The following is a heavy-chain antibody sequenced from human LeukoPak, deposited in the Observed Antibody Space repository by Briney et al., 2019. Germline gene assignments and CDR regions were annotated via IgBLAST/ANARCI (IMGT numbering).Heavy chain of an antibody. V-gene: IGHV4-39*01. Sequence: SETLSLTCTVSGDSVSRSSYFWGWIRQPPGKGPEWIGSIYYSGSAFYNPSLKSRVTISLDKSKNQFSLKLSSVTAADMAVYYCARHGDTYDYGGNLDYWGQGTLVTVSS. CDR1: GDSVSRSSYF. CDR2: IYYSGSA. J-gene: IGHJ4*02. D-gene: IGHD4-23*01. CDR3: ARHGDTYDYGGNLDY.